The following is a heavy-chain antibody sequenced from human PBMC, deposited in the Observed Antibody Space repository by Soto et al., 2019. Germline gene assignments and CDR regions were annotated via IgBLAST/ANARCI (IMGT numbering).Heavy chain of an antibody. Sequence: EMQLVESGGGLVPPGRSLRLSCAGFGFKFEDYAMHWVRQVPGKGLEWVSYINWNSGKVKYADSVKGRFTISRDNAKNSLYLHMTSLKSADTGLYYCAKAGCSDGNCHFWALESWGQGTLVSVSS. V-gene: IGHV3-9*01. D-gene: IGHD6-19*01. J-gene: IGHJ4*02. CDR3: AKAGCSDGNCHFWALES. CDR2: INWNSGKV. CDR1: GFKFEDYA.